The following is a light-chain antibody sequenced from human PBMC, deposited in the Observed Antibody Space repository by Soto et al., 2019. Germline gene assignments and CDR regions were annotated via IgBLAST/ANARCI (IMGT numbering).Light chain of an antibody. Sequence: QSALTQPASVSGSPGQSITISCTGTSSDVGGYNYVSWYQQHPGKAPKLMIYDVSNRPSGVSNRFSGSKSGNTASLTISRRQAEDEADYYCSSYTSSSTSVVFGGGTKLTVL. J-gene: IGLJ2*01. CDR2: DVS. CDR3: SSYTSSSTSVV. CDR1: SSDVGGYNY. V-gene: IGLV2-14*01.